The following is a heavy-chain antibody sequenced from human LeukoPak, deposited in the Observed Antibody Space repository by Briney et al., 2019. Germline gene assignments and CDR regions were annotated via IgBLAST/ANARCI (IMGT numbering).Heavy chain of an antibody. CDR3: ARESYGDYPWFDP. D-gene: IGHD4-17*01. CDR1: GGSISSYY. Sequence: NPSETLSLTCTVSGGSISSYYWSWIRQPPGKGLEWIGYIYYSGSTNYNPSLKSRITISVDTSKNQFSLKLSSVTAADTAVYYCARESYGDYPWFDPWGQGTLVTVSS. V-gene: IGHV4-59*01. J-gene: IGHJ5*02. CDR2: IYYSGST.